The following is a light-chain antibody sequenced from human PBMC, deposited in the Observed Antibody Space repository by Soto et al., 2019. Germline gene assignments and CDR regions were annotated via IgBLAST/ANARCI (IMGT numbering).Light chain of an antibody. Sequence: EIVLTQSPGTLTLSPGERATLSCRASQSVDSKYLAWYQQRPGQAPRILIFAASSMATSIPDRFSGSGSGTDFTLTISRLEPGDFAVYYCQQYGYSSWTFVQGTKVEIK. CDR1: QSVDSKY. CDR3: QQYGYSSWT. CDR2: AAS. V-gene: IGKV3-20*01. J-gene: IGKJ1*01.